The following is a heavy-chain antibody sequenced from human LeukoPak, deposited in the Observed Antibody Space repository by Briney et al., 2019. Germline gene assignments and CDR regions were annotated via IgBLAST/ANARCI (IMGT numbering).Heavy chain of an antibody. Sequence: PGGSLRLSCAASGFTFSDSAMHWVRQASGKGLEWVGRIRGKTNKYATAYATSVKGRFTISRDDSKNTAFLQMNSLKTEDTAIYYCAKIPERGGPYYFDYWGQGTLVTVSS. J-gene: IGHJ4*02. D-gene: IGHD1-14*01. V-gene: IGHV3-73*01. CDR1: GFTFSDSA. CDR3: AKIPERGGPYYFDY. CDR2: IRGKTNKYAT.